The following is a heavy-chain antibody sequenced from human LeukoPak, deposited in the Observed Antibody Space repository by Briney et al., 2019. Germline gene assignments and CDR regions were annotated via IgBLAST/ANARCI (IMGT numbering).Heavy chain of an antibody. J-gene: IGHJ5*02. Sequence: PGRSLRLSCAASGFTFSSYAMHWVRQAPGKGLEWVAVIPYDGSNKYYADSVKGRFTISRDNSKNTLYLQMNSLRAEDTAVYYCAREDIAVAGTYFDPWGQGTLVTVSS. V-gene: IGHV3-30-3*01. CDR1: GFTFSSYA. CDR2: IPYDGSNK. CDR3: AREDIAVAGTYFDP. D-gene: IGHD6-19*01.